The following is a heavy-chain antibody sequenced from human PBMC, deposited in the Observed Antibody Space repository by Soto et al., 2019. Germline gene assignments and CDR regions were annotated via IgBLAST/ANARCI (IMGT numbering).Heavy chain of an antibody. Sequence: EVQLLESGGGLVQPGGSLRLSCAASGFTFSSYAMSWVRQAPGKGLEWVSAISGSGGSTYYADSVKGRFTISRDNSKNTLYLQMNSLRAEDTAVYYCANYGSGELWARGYGMDVWGQGTTVTVSS. D-gene: IGHD3-16*01. V-gene: IGHV3-23*01. J-gene: IGHJ6*02. CDR1: GFTFSSYA. CDR2: ISGSGGST. CDR3: ANYGSGELWARGYGMDV.